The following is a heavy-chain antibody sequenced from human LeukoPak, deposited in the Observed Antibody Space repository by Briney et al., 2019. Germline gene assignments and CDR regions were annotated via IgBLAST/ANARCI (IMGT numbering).Heavy chain of an antibody. CDR1: GFTFSDYY. D-gene: IGHD3-9*01. J-gene: IGHJ3*02. Sequence: GGSLRLSCAASGFTFSDYYMSWIRQAPGKGLEWVSYISSSSSYTNYADSVKGRFTISRDNAKNSLCLQMNSLRAEDTAVYYCARDQYDILTGYRHDAFDIWGQGTMVTVSS. CDR2: ISSSSSYT. V-gene: IGHV3-11*06. CDR3: ARDQYDILTGYRHDAFDI.